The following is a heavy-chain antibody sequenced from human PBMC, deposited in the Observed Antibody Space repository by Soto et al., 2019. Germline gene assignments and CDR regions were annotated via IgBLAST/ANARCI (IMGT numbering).Heavy chain of an antibody. CDR3: ARGRGSWAAAGTSWFDP. CDR1: GLSFSGYY. J-gene: IGHJ5*02. Sequence: SETLSLTCAVYGLSFSGYYWSWIRQPPGKGLEWIGEINHSGSTNYNPSLKSRVTISVDTSKNQFSLKLSSVTAADTAVYYCARGRGSWAAAGTSWFDPWGQGTLVTVSS. CDR2: INHSGST. D-gene: IGHD6-13*01. V-gene: IGHV4-34*01.